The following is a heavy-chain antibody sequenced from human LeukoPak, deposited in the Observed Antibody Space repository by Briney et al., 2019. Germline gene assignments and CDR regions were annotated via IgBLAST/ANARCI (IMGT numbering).Heavy chain of an antibody. Sequence: GGSLRLSCAASGFTFSSYGMHWVRQAPGKGLEWVAVIWYDGSNKYYADSVKGRFTISRDNSKNTLYLQMNSLRAEDTAVYYCATFEDVRGGSYSGSYASAFDIWGQGTMVTVSS. CDR2: IWYDGSNK. V-gene: IGHV3-33*01. D-gene: IGHD1-26*01. CDR3: ATFEDVRGGSYSGSYASAFDI. CDR1: GFTFSSYG. J-gene: IGHJ3*02.